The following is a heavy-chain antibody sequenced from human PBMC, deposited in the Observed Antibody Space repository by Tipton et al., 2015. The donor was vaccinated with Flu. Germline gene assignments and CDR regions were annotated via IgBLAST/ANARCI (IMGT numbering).Heavy chain of an antibody. CDR2: ISSSSSYI. CDR3: ARGSTSSNPYYYYYYYMDV. Sequence: SLRLSCAASGFTFSSYSMNWVRQAPGKGLEWVSSISSSSSYIYYADSVKGRFTISRDNAKNSLYLQMNSLRAEDTAVYYCARGSTSSNPYYYYYYYMDVWGKGTTVTVSS. D-gene: IGHD2-2*01. J-gene: IGHJ6*03. V-gene: IGHV3-21*01. CDR1: GFTFSSYS.